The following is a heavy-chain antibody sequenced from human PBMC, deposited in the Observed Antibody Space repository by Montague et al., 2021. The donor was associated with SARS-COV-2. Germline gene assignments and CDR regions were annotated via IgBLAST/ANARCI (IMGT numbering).Heavy chain of an antibody. CDR3: ARHSGRDTIFGVITIPDAFES. CDR2: IYYSGST. Sequence: SETLSLTCTVSGGSISSSSHYWGWIRQLPGKGLDWIGSIYYSGSTYYKPSLKSRVTIYVDTSKNQFSLKLSSVTAADTAVYYCARHSGRDTIFGVITIPDAFESWGQGTTVTVSS. J-gene: IGHJ3*02. CDR1: GGSISSSSHY. V-gene: IGHV4-39*01. D-gene: IGHD3-3*01.